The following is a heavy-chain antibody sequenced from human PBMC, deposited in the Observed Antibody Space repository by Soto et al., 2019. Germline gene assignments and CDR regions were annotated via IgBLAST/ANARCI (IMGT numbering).Heavy chain of an antibody. Sequence: QVQLVQSGAEVKKPGASVTVSCKASGYTFTNYGINWVRQAPGQGLEWMGWISAYSGHTNYAQKLQDRDTMTTDTSTSTAYMVLRSLRSDDTAVYYCARRPHLADNVELDYWGQGTLVTVSS. D-gene: IGHD6-19*01. CDR2: ISAYSGHT. J-gene: IGHJ4*02. CDR3: ARRPHLADNVELDY. CDR1: GYTFTNYG. V-gene: IGHV1-18*01.